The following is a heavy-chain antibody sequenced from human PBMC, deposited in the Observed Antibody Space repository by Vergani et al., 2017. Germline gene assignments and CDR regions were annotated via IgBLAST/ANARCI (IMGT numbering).Heavy chain of an antibody. V-gene: IGHV4-34*01. CDR1: GGSFSGYY. Sequence: QVQLQQWGAGLLKPSETLSLTCAVYGGSFSGYYWSWIRQPPGKGLEWIGEINHSGSTNYNPSLKSRVTISVDTSKNQFSLKLSSVTAADTAVYDCARAPPRVVVPAAIPPAPRRFDYWGQGTLVTVSS. D-gene: IGHD2-2*01. CDR3: ARAPPRVVVPAAIPPAPRRFDY. CDR2: INHSGST. J-gene: IGHJ4*02.